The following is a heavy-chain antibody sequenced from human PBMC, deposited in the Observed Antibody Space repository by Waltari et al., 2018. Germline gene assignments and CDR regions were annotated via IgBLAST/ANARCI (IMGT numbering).Heavy chain of an antibody. CDR3: ARDLRAAAGTGRWVDY. CDR2: RWYDGSNK. V-gene: IGHV3-33*01. Sequence: QVPLVESGGGVVQPGRSLRLSCAASGFTFSSSGMHWVRQAPGKGLEWVAVRWYDGSNKYYADAGKCVFTSSRDNSKNTLDLEMNSLGDEDTAGDYWARDLRAAAGTGRWVDYWGQGTLVTVSS. CDR1: GFTFSSSG. D-gene: IGHD6-13*01. J-gene: IGHJ4*02.